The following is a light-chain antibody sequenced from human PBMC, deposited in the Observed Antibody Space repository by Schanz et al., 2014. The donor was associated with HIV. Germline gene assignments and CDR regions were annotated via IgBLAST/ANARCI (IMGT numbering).Light chain of an antibody. V-gene: IGKV3-20*01. J-gene: IGKJ3*01. Sequence: EIVLTQSPDTLSLSLGERATLSCRASQTVSNGYLAWYQQKRDQPPRLLIYDASSRATGIPDRFSGSGSGTDFTLTISRLEPEDFAVYYCQQYDTSPITFGPGTKVDIK. CDR1: QTVSNGY. CDR3: QQYDTSPIT. CDR2: DAS.